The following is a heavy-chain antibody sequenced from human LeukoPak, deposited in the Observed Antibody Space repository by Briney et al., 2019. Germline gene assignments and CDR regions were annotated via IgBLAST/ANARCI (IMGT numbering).Heavy chain of an antibody. CDR2: ISSSSTTI. V-gene: IGHV3-48*04. CDR1: GFTFSSYS. D-gene: IGHD1-26*01. CDR3: AKGTIVGATLGY. J-gene: IGHJ4*02. Sequence: GGFLRLSCAASGFTFSSYSMNWVRQAPGKGLEWVSYISSSSTTIYYADSVKGRFTISRDNAKNSLYLQMNSLRAEDTAVYYCAKGTIVGATLGYWGQGTLVTVSS.